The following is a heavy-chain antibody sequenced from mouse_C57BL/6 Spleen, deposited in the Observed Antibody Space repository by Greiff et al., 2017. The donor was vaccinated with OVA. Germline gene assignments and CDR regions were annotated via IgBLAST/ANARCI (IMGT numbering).Heavy chain of an antibody. V-gene: IGHV1-61*01. CDR1: GYTFTSYW. CDR2: IYPSDSET. J-gene: IGHJ2*01. Sequence: VQLQQPGAELVRPGSSVKLSCKASGYTFTSYWMDWVKQRPGQGLEWIGNIYPSDSETHYNQKFKDKATLTVDKSSSTAYMQLSSLTSEDSAVYYCARGFYDGYLDYWGQGTTLTVSS. CDR3: ARGFYDGYLDY. D-gene: IGHD2-3*01.